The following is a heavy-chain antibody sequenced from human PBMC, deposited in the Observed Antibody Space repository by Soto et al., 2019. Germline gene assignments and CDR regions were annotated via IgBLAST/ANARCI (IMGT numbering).Heavy chain of an antibody. CDR2: ISSRSGTI. Sequence: GGSLRLSCAASGFSFSDYYMTWIRQAPGQGLEWVSYISSRSGTIFYADSVKGRFTLSRDNSKNSMYLQMNSLRAEDPAVYYCAREVDRALVRSPHNFDDWGEGTLVTVAS. CDR3: AREVDRALVRSPHNFDD. D-gene: IGHD5-18*01. V-gene: IGHV3-11*01. CDR1: GFSFSDYY. J-gene: IGHJ4*01.